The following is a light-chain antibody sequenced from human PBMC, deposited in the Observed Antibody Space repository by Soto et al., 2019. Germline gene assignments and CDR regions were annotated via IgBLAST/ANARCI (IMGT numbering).Light chain of an antibody. CDR1: QSISAW. CDR2: DAS. V-gene: IGKV1-5*01. CDR3: QQYENYWT. J-gene: IGKJ1*01. Sequence: DIQMTQSPSTLSATAGDRVTITCRASQSISAWLAWYQQKPGKAPKLLIYDASNLESGVPSRFSGSGSGTEFTLTISHLQPDDFATYYCQQYENYWTFGPGTKVEIK.